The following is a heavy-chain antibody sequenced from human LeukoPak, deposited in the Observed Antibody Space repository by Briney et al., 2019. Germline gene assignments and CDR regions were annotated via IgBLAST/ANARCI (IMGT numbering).Heavy chain of an antibody. CDR3: ARSGYEYFDY. CDR1: GGSFSGYY. Sequence: PSETLSLTCAVYGGSFSGYYWSWIRQPPGKGLEWIGEINHSGSTNYNPSLKSRVTISVDTSKNQFSLKLSSVTAADTAVYYCARSGYEYFDYWGQGTLVTVSS. D-gene: IGHD5-12*01. CDR2: INHSGST. J-gene: IGHJ4*02. V-gene: IGHV4-34*01.